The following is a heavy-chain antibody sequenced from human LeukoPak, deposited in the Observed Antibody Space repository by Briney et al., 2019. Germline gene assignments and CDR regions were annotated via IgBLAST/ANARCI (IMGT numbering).Heavy chain of an antibody. V-gene: IGHV4-59*01. J-gene: IGHJ6*02. CDR2: IYYSGST. D-gene: IGHD6-6*01. Sequence: SETLSLTCTVSSGSISSYYWSWIRQPPGKGLEWIGYIYYSGSTNYNPSLKSRVTISVDTSKNQFSLKLSSVTAADTAVYYCARVQSSSGYYYYGMDVWGQGTTVTVSS. CDR3: ARVQSSSGYYYYGMDV. CDR1: SGSISSYY.